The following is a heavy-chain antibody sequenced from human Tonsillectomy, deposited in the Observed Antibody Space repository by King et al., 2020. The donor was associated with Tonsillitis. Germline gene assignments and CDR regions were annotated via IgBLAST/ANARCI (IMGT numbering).Heavy chain of an antibody. CDR1: GGSISSSSYY. J-gene: IGHJ4*02. D-gene: IGHD6-13*01. CDR2: FYYSGST. V-gene: IGHV4-39*01. Sequence: QLQLQESGPGLVKPSETLSLTCTVSGGSISSSSYYWGWIRQPPGKGLECIGRFYYSGSTYYNPSLKSRVTISVDTSKDQFSLKLSSVTAADTAVYYCARQWRIALTGTGFDYWGQGTLVTVSS. CDR3: ARQWRIALTGTGFDY.